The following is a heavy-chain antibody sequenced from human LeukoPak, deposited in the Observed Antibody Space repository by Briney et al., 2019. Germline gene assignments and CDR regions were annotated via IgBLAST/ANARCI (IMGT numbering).Heavy chain of an antibody. CDR1: GYTFTSYD. CDR2: MNPNSGNT. Sequence: ASVKVSCKASGYTFTSYDINWVRQATGQGLEWMGWMNPNSGNTGYAQKFQGRVTMTRNTSISTAYMELSSLRSEDTAVYYFARVATPYYYDSSGYYYSRYYFDYWGQGTLVTVSS. J-gene: IGHJ4*02. V-gene: IGHV1-8*01. CDR3: ARVATPYYYDSSGYYYSRYYFDY. D-gene: IGHD3-22*01.